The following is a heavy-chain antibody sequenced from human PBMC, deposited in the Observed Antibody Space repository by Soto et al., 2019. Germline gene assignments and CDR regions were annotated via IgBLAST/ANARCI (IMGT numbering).Heavy chain of an antibody. CDR2: IYATGTT. V-gene: IGHV4-4*07. D-gene: IGHD1-1*01. Sequence: SETLSLTCTVSGASISGFYWSWVRKSSVKGLEWIGRIYATGTTDYNPSLKSRVMMSVDTSKKQFYLKLRSVNAADTAVYYCVRDGTKTLRDWFAPWGQGISVTVSS. J-gene: IGHJ5*02. CDR3: VRDGTKTLRDWFAP. CDR1: GASISGFY.